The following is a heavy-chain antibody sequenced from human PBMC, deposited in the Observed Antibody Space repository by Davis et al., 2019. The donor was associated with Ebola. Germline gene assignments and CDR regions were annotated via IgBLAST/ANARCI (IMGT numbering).Heavy chain of an antibody. CDR3: ARALGGMITFGGAFFDY. Sequence: ASVKVSCKASGYTFTSYGISWVRQATGQGLAWMGWMNPNSGNTGYAQKFQGRVTMTRNTSISTAYMELRGLRSDDSAVSYCARALGGMITFGGAFFDYWGQGTLVTVSS. D-gene: IGHD3-16*01. CDR2: MNPNSGNT. J-gene: IGHJ4*02. V-gene: IGHV1-8*02. CDR1: GYTFTSYG.